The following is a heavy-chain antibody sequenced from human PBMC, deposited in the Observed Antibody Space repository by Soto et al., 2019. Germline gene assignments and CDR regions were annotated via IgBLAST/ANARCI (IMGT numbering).Heavy chain of an antibody. Sequence: QVKLVQSGGGEVQPGRSLRLSCAASGFTFSTYGMHWVRQAPGKGLEWVALISYDGTNKCYGDSVKGRFTISRDNSKNTVYLQMNSLRAEDTAVYYCAKQFGTGWYYFDHWGQGTLVTVSS. V-gene: IGHV3-30*18. D-gene: IGHD6-19*01. CDR1: GFTFSTYG. CDR3: AKQFGTGWYYFDH. CDR2: ISYDGTNK. J-gene: IGHJ4*02.